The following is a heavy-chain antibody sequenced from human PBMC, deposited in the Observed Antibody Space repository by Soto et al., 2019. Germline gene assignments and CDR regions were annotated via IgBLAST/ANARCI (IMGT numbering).Heavy chain of an antibody. CDR2: IYSGGIT. CDR3: ARGGGLDWFDP. D-gene: IGHD3-16*01. V-gene: IGHV3-53*01. CDR1: GFTVSSNY. Sequence: GSLRLSCAASGFTVSSNYMSWVRQAPGKGLEWVSVIYSGGITYYADSVKGRFSISRDNSKNTLYLQMNSLRAEDTAVYYCARGGGLDWFDPWGQGTLVTVSS. J-gene: IGHJ5*02.